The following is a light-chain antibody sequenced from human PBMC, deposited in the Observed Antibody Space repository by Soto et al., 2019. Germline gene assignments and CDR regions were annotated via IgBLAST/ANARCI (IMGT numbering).Light chain of an antibody. CDR2: EVS. CDR1: SSDVGGYNY. Sequence: QSALTQPASVSGSPGQSITISCTGTSSDVGGYNYVSWYQQYPGKAPKLMIYEVSNRPSGVSGRFSVSKSGNTASLTISGLQVEDEADYYCSSFTSTDTGVFGGGTKVTVL. J-gene: IGLJ3*02. V-gene: IGLV2-14*01. CDR3: SSFTSTDTGV.